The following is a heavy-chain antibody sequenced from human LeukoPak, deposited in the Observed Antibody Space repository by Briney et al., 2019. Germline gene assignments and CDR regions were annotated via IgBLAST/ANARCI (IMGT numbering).Heavy chain of an antibody. CDR3: AGPNWYYFDY. CDR1: GGSISSSSYY. V-gene: IGHV4-39*01. Sequence: LETLSLTCTVSGGSISSSSYYWGWIRQPPGMGLEWIGSIHYSGSTYYNPSLKSRVTISVDTSKNQFSLKLSSVTAADTAVYYCAGPNWYYFDYWGQGTLVTVSS. D-gene: IGHD5-24*01. J-gene: IGHJ4*02. CDR2: IHYSGST.